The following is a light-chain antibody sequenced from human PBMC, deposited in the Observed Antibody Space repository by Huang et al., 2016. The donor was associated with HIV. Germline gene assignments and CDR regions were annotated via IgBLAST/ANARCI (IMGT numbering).Light chain of an antibody. CDR2: DAS. Sequence: DIQMTQSPSSLSASVGARVTISCRASQIISTYLIWYQQKPGKAPKLLIYDASSVQRGVPSRFGGSGSGTDFTLTISSLQPEDFATYYCQQSHSTPYTCGQGTKLEIK. CDR3: QQSHSTPYT. CDR1: QIISTY. V-gene: IGKV1-39*01. J-gene: IGKJ2*01.